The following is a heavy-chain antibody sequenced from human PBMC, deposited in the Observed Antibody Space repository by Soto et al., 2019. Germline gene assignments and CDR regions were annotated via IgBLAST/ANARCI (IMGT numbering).Heavy chain of an antibody. D-gene: IGHD1-26*01. J-gene: IGHJ6*02. V-gene: IGHV3-49*04. CDR1: EFTFGDYA. CDR2: IRSKAYGGTT. Sequence: PGSSLRVSCTAPEFTFGDYAMGGVPRAPGKXWKGVGFIRSKAYGGTTEYAASVKGRFTISRDDSKSIAYLQMNSPKTEDTAVYYCTSGGCYFNGGGSYWSYSYALDVCRQVPTVTV. CDR3: TSGGCYFNGGGSYWSYSYALDV.